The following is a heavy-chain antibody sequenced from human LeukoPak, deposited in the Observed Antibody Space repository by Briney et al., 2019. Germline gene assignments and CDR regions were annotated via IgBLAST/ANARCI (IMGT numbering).Heavy chain of an antibody. Sequence: GGSLRLSCAASRFTFDDYAMHWVRQAPGKGLEWVSLISGNGYRTYYAGSVKGRFTISRDNRKNSLYLQMKSLRTEDTALYYCAKGSVDTAMATDYWGQGTLVSVSS. CDR3: AKGSVDTAMATDY. J-gene: IGHJ4*02. CDR1: RFTFDDYA. CDR2: ISGNGYRT. D-gene: IGHD5-18*01. V-gene: IGHV3-43*02.